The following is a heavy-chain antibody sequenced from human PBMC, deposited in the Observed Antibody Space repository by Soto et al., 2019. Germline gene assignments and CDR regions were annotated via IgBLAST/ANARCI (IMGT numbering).Heavy chain of an antibody. Sequence: QITLKESGPTLVKPTQTLTLTCTFSGFSLSTSGVGVGWIRQPPGKALDWLALFYWDDDKRYSPSLESRLTITKDTSKNQVVLTMTNMDPVDTATYYCVRRQTAFDSWGQGTLVTVSS. CDR2: FYWDDDK. CDR3: VRRQTAFDS. V-gene: IGHV2-5*02. J-gene: IGHJ4*02. CDR1: GFSLSTSGVG.